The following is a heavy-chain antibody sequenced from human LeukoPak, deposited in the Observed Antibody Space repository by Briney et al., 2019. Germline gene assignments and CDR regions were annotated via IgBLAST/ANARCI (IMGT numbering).Heavy chain of an antibody. CDR2: INPNSGGT. CDR3: ARGRYTAMVHAFDI. Sequence: ASVKVSCKASGYTFTGYYMHWVRQALGQSLEWMGWINPNSGGTNYAQKFQGRVTMTRDTSISTAYMDLSRLRSDDTAVYYCARGRYTAMVHAFDIWGQGTMVTVSS. CDR1: GYTFTGYY. J-gene: IGHJ3*02. V-gene: IGHV1-2*02. D-gene: IGHD5-18*01.